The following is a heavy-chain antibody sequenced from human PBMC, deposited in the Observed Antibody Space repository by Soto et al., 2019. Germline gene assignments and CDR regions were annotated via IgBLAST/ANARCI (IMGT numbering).Heavy chain of an antibody. CDR2: VYNAGNT. CDR3: ARALALWSTGYYYFDD. Sequence: SEALSLTCTVSGGSINDYYWTWVRQTPGKGLEWIGYVYNAGNTNYNPSLKSRVTISLDTSKNQFSLKLNSVTAADTAVYYCARALALWSTGYYYFDDWGLGTLVTVAS. J-gene: IGHJ4*02. V-gene: IGHV4-59*01. CDR1: GGSINDYY. D-gene: IGHD6-19*01.